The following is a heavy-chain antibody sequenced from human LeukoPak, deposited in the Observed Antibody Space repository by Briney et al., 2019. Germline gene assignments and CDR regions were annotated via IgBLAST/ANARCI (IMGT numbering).Heavy chain of an antibody. CDR2: ISAYNGNT. V-gene: IGHV1-18*03. CDR3: ARESPNSGYDYYFDY. CDR1: GYTFTSYG. Sequence: ASVKVSCKASGYTFTSYGISWVRQAPGQGLEWMGWISAYNGNTNYAQKLQGRVTMTTDTSTSTAYMELRSLRSEDMAVYYCARESPNSGYDYYFDYWGQGTLVTVSS. D-gene: IGHD5-12*01. J-gene: IGHJ4*02.